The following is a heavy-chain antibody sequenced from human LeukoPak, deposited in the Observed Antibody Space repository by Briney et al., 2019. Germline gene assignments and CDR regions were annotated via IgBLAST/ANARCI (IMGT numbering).Heavy chain of an antibody. V-gene: IGHV3-15*01. CDR3: TTVGCSGGGCFFFDY. CDR2: IKSKTDGGTT. D-gene: IGHD2-15*01. CDR1: GFTFSNAW. Sequence: GGSLRLSCAASGFTFSNAWMSWVRQAPGKGLEWVCRIKSKTDGGTTDYAAPVKGRFTISRDDSKNTLYLQMNSLKAEDTAVYYCTTVGCSGGGCFFFDYWGQGTLVTVSS. J-gene: IGHJ4*02.